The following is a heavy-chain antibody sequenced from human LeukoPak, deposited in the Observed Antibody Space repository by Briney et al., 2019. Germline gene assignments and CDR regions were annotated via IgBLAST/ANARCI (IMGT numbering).Heavy chain of an antibody. Sequence: ASVKASCKASGYTFTSYDINWVRQATGQGLEWMGWMNPNSGNTGYAQKFQGRVTMTRNTSISTAYMELSSLRSEGTAVYYCARALNDILTGPPPFDYWGQGTLVTVSS. J-gene: IGHJ4*02. CDR3: ARALNDILTGPPPFDY. V-gene: IGHV1-8*01. D-gene: IGHD3-9*01. CDR2: MNPNSGNT. CDR1: GYTFTSYD.